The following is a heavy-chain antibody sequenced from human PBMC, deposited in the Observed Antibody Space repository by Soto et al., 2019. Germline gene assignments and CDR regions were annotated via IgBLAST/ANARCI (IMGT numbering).Heavy chain of an antibody. Sequence: ASVKVSCKASGYTFTGYYMHWVRQAPGQGLEWMGWINPNSGGTNYAQKFQGRVTMTRDTSISTAYMELSRLRPDDTAVYYCATYYYDSSGYSNPFDYWGQGTLVTVSS. CDR3: ATYYYDSSGYSNPFDY. J-gene: IGHJ4*02. CDR2: INPNSGGT. D-gene: IGHD3-22*01. V-gene: IGHV1-2*02. CDR1: GYTFTGYY.